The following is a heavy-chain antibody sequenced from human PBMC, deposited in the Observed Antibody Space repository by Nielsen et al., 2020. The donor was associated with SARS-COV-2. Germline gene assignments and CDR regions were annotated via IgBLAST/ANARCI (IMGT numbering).Heavy chain of an antibody. J-gene: IGHJ4*02. D-gene: IGHD3-3*01. Sequence: WIRQPPGKGLEWIGYIYYSGSTNYNPSLKSRVTISVDTSKNQFSLKLSSVTAADTAVYYCARDGRYDFWSGYYDYWGQGTLVTVSS. V-gene: IGHV4-59*12. CDR2: IYYSGST. CDR3: ARDGRYDFWSGYYDY.